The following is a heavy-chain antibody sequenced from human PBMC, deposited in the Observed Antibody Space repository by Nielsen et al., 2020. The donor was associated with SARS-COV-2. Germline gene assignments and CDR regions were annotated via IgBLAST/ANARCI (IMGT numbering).Heavy chain of an antibody. J-gene: IGHJ6*02. D-gene: IGHD1-14*01. CDR2: INPSGGST. CDR3: ASGTLSYPGNYYYGMDV. V-gene: IGHV1-46*01. Sequence: ASVKVSCKASGYTFTSYYMHWVRQAPGQGLEWMGIINPSGGSTSYAQKFQGRVTMTRDTSTSTVYMELSSLRSEDTAVYYCASGTLSYPGNYYYGMDVWGQGTTVTVSS. CDR1: GYTFTSYY.